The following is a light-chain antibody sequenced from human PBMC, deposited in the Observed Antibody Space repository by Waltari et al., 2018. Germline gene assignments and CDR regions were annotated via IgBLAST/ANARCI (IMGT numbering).Light chain of an antibody. Sequence: QSALTQPPSASGSPGQSVTISCTGTSSDVGGYNYVSWYQQHPGQAPRPMIYSVTTRPSGVPDRFSGSKSGNAASLTVSGLQAEDEADYYCGSYAGYNKVFGGGTKLTVL. J-gene: IGLJ2*01. CDR1: SSDVGGYNY. V-gene: IGLV2-8*01. CDR3: GSYAGYNKV. CDR2: SVT.